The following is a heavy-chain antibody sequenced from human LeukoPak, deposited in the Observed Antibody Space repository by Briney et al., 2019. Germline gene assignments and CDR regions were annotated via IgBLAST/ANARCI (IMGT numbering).Heavy chain of an antibody. CDR3: AREPIVVVPAAISPRGFYY. Sequence: GRSLRLSCAASGFTFSSYAMHWVRQAPGKGLEWVAVISYDGSNKYYADSVKGRFTISRDNSKNTLYLQMNSLRAEDTAVYYCAREPIVVVPAAISPRGFYYWGQGTLVTVSS. D-gene: IGHD2-2*02. CDR1: GFTFSSYA. CDR2: ISYDGSNK. V-gene: IGHV3-30-3*01. J-gene: IGHJ4*02.